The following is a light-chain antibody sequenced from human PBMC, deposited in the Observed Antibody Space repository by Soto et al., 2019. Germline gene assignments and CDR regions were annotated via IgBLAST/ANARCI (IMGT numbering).Light chain of an antibody. J-gene: IGLJ1*01. V-gene: IGLV2-11*01. Sequence: QSVLTQPRSVSGSPGQSVTISCTGTSSDVGGYNYVSWYQQHPGKAPKLMIYDVSKRPSGVPDRFSGSKSGNMASLTISGLQAEDEADYYCCSYAGSYTHVFGTGTKVTVL. CDR2: DVS. CDR3: CSYAGSYTHV. CDR1: SSDVGGYNY.